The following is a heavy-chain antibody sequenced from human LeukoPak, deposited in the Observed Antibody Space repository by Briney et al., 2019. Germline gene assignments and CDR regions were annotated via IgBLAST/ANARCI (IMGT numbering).Heavy chain of an antibody. CDR3: AREKASGSDI. J-gene: IGHJ3*02. CDR2: INPNSGGT. D-gene: IGHD1-26*01. CDR1: GYTFTGYY. Sequence: ASVKVSCKASGYTFTGYYMHWVRQAPGQGLEWMGWINPNSGGTNYAQKFQGRVTITADKSTSTAYMELSSLRSEDTAVYYCAREKASGSDIWGQGTMVTVSS. V-gene: IGHV1-2*02.